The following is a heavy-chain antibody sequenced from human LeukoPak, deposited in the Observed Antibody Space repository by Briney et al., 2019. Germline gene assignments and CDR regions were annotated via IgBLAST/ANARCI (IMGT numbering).Heavy chain of an antibody. CDR2: IRYDGSNE. J-gene: IGHJ4*02. CDR1: GFTFSTSA. CDR3: ARESPGIAAAGTIDY. V-gene: IGHV3-30*02. D-gene: IGHD6-13*01. Sequence: GGSLRLSCAASGFTFSTSAMTWVRQAPGKGLEWVSFIRYDGSNEYYADSVRGRFTISRDNSKNTLYLQMNSLRSEDTAVYYCARESPGIAAAGTIDYWGQGTLVTVSS.